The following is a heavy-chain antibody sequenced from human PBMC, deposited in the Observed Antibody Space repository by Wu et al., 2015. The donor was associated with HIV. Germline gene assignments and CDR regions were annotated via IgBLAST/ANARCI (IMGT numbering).Heavy chain of an antibody. V-gene: IGHV1-2*02. D-gene: IGHD4-11*01. Sequence: QVQLMQSGAEVKKPGASVKVSCKASGYTFTGYYIHWVRQAPGQGLEWMAWINPNSDDRKYAQRFQGRVTMTRDTSISTAYMELSGLRSGDTAVYFCARAPYSLLYFYMDVWGTGTTVTVSS. CDR1: GYTFTGYY. CDR2: INPNSDDR. J-gene: IGHJ6*03. CDR3: ARAPYSLLYFYMDV.